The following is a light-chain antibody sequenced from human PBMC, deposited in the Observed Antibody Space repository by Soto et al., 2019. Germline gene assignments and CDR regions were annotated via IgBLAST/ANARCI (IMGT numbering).Light chain of an antibody. J-gene: IGKJ2*01. V-gene: IGKV3-20*01. CDR1: QSVSSTY. CDR3: QQYGRSPPFT. Sequence: EIVLTQSPGTLSLSPGERATLSCRASQSVSSTYIVRYQQNPGQAPRPLIYGASSKATDSPDRFSGSGSGTDFPLTISRMETEDFAVYFCQQYGRSPPFTFGQGTKVDIK. CDR2: GAS.